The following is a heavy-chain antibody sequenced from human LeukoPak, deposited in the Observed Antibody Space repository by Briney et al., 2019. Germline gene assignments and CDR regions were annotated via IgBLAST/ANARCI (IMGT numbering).Heavy chain of an antibody. D-gene: IGHD6-13*01. V-gene: IGHV3-21*01. CDR2: ISSSSSYI. CDR3: ATYNLAASREFDY. CDR1: GFTFSSYS. Sequence: PGGSLRLSCAASGFTFSSYSMNWVRQAPGKGLEWVSSISSSSSYIYYADSVKGRFTISRDNAKNSLYLQMNSLRAEGMAVYYCATYNLAASREFDYWGQGTLVTVSS. J-gene: IGHJ4*02.